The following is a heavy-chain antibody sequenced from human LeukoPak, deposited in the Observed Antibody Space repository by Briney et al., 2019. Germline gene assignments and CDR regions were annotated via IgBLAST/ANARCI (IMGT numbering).Heavy chain of an antibody. D-gene: IGHD4-11*01. CDR2: IYYSGST. CDR1: GASISGSSLY. Sequence: PSETLSLTCTVSGASISGSSLYLVWIRQSPGKGLEWIGSIYYSGSTYYNPSLKSRVTISVDTSKNQFSLKLSSVTAADTAVYYCARVAAVSDFDYWGQGTLVTVSS. V-gene: IGHV4-39*07. CDR3: ARVAAVSDFDY. J-gene: IGHJ4*02.